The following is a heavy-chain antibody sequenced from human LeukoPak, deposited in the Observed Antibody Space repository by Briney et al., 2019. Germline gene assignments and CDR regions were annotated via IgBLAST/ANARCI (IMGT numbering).Heavy chain of an antibody. Sequence: GASVKVSCKASGYTFTGYYMHWVRQAPGQGLEWMGWINPNSGGTNYAQKFQGRVTMTRDTSISTAYMELSRLRSDDTAVYYCARAPHMTTVTKTHLGYWGQGTLVTVS. J-gene: IGHJ4*02. CDR1: GYTFTGYY. D-gene: IGHD4-11*01. CDR3: ARAPHMTTVTKTHLGY. V-gene: IGHV1-2*02. CDR2: INPNSGGT.